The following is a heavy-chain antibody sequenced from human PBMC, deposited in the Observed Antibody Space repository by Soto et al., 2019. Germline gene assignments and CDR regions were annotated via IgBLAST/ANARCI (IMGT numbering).Heavy chain of an antibody. Sequence: SETLSLTCPVSGGSVSSKSYSWGWIRQHPGKGLEWVGEIYHSGSTNYNPSLKSRVTISVDKSKNQFSLKLNSVTAEDTALYYCARGQYQLQIRAFDIWGQGTMVTVSS. D-gene: IGHD2-2*01. V-gene: IGHV4-39*07. J-gene: IGHJ3*02. CDR2: IYHSGST. CDR3: ARGQYQLQIRAFDI. CDR1: GGSVSSKSYS.